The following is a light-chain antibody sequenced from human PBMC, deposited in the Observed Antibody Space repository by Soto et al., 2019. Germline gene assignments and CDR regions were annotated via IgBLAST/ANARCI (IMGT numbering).Light chain of an antibody. CDR1: QSVSSY. Sequence: EIVLTQSPATLSLSPGERATLSCRASQSVSSYLAWYQQKPGQAPRLLIYDASNRAPGIPARFSDSGSGTDFTITISSIEPDDFAVYYCQQRSNWLTFGGGTKVEIK. V-gene: IGKV3-11*01. CDR2: DAS. J-gene: IGKJ4*01. CDR3: QQRSNWLT.